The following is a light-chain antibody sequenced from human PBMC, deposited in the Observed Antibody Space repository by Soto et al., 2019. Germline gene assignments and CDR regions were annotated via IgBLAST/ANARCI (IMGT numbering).Light chain of an antibody. CDR1: QSISSW. CDR3: QQSYSSWAT. CDR2: DAS. J-gene: IGKJ4*01. Sequence: DIQMTQSPSTLSASVGDRVTITCRASQSISSWLAWYQQKPGKAPKLLIYDASSLESGVPSRFSGSGSGTDFTLTISSLQPEDSASYCCQQSYSSWATFGGGTKVEIQ. V-gene: IGKV1-5*01.